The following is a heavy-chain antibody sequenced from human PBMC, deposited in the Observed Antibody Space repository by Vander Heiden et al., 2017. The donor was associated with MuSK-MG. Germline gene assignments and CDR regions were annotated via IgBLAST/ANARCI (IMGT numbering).Heavy chain of an antibody. CDR1: GGSISSSSYY. J-gene: IGHJ6*03. Sequence: QLQLQESGPGLAKPSETLSLTCNVSGGSISSSSYYWGWIRQPPGKGLEWIGSIYYSGSTYYNPSLKSRVTISVDTSKNQFSLKLSSVTAADTAVYYCARHVVVPAASSLYYYYMDVWGKGTTVTVSS. V-gene: IGHV4-39*01. CDR3: ARHVVVPAASSLYYYYMDV. D-gene: IGHD2-2*01. CDR2: IYYSGST.